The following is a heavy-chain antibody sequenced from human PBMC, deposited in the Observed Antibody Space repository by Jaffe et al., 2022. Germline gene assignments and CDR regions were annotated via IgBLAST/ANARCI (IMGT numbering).Heavy chain of an antibody. Sequence: EVQLLESGGGLVQPGGSLRLSCAASGFTFSSYAMSWVRQAPGKGLEWVSAISGSGGSTYYADSVKGRFTISRDNSKNTLYLQMNSLRAEDTAVYYCAKDRTVPDILTIGNWFDPWGQGTLVTVSS. CDR3: AKDRTVPDILTIGNWFDP. CDR2: ISGSGGST. V-gene: IGHV3-23*01. J-gene: IGHJ5*02. D-gene: IGHD3-9*01. CDR1: GFTFSSYA.